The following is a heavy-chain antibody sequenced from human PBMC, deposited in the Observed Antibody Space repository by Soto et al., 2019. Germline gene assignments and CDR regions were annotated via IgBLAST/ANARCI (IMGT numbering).Heavy chain of an antibody. CDR3: AKSYITMIVVVLYDAFDI. CDR2: ISGSGGST. V-gene: IGHV3-23*01. D-gene: IGHD3-22*01. J-gene: IGHJ3*02. CDR1: GFTFSSYA. Sequence: GGSLRLSCAASGFTFSSYAMSWVRQAPGKGLEWVSAISGSGGSTYYADSVKGRFTISRDNSKNTLYLQMNSLRAEDTAVYYCAKSYITMIVVVLYDAFDIWGQGTMVTVSS.